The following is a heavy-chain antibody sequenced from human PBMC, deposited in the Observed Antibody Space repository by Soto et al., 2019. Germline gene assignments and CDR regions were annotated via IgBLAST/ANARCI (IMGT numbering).Heavy chain of an antibody. Sequence: QVQLVESGGGVVQPGRSLRLSCAASGFTFSRYAMYWVRQAPGKGLEWVAFISYDGSNKYYADSVKGRFTISRDNSKNALYLQVNSLRPEDTAVYFCARPGGYAFDIWGQGTMLTVSS. J-gene: IGHJ3*02. CDR1: GFTFSRYA. V-gene: IGHV3-30-3*01. CDR2: ISYDGSNK. CDR3: ARPGGYAFDI.